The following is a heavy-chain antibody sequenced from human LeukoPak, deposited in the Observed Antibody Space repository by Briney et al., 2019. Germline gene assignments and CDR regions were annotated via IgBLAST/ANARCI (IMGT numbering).Heavy chain of an antibody. D-gene: IGHD6-19*01. CDR2: ISSSSSYI. CDR3: ARRYVAVADYFDY. J-gene: IGHJ4*02. V-gene: IGHV3-21*01. Sequence: GGSLRLSCAASGFTFSNWVRQAPGKGLEWVSSISSSSSYIYYADPVKGRFTISRDNAKNSLHLQMNSLRAEDTAVYYCARRYVAVADYFDYWGQGTLVTVSS. CDR1: GFTFS.